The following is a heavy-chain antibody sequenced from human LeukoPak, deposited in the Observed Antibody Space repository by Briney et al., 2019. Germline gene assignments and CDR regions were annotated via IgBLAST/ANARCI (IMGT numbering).Heavy chain of an antibody. Sequence: SVKVSCKASGYTFTSYGISWVRQAPGQGLEWMGGIIPVFGTANYAPKFQGRVTITADKSTNTAYMELSSLRSEDTAVYYCARAPTYYYDSSGSYSRPYYFDYWGQGTLLTVSS. CDR1: GYTFTSYG. V-gene: IGHV1-69*06. CDR2: IIPVFGTA. D-gene: IGHD3-22*01. CDR3: ARAPTYYYDSSGSYSRPYYFDY. J-gene: IGHJ4*02.